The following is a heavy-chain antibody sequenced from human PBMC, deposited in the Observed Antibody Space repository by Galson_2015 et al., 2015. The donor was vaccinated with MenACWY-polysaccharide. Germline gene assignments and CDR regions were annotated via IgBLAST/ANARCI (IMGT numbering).Heavy chain of an antibody. Sequence: SLRLSFAASGFKFRNYWMTWVRQAPGKGLEWVANIKKDGSEKYYVDSVKGRFTISRDNALYLQMNSLRAEDTAVYFCARGHYGMDVWGQGTTVTVSS. V-gene: IGHV3-7*01. CDR2: IKKDGSEK. CDR3: ARGHYGMDV. J-gene: IGHJ6*02. CDR1: GFKFRNYW.